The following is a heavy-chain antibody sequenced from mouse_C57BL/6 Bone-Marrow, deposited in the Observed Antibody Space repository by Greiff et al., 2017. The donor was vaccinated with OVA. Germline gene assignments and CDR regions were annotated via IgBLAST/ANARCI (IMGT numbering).Heavy chain of an antibody. CDR2: ISSGGSYT. CDR3: ARARLFAY. CDR1: GFTFSSYG. J-gene: IGHJ3*01. Sequence: VQLKESGGDLVKPGGSLKLSCAASGFTFSSYGMSWVRQTPDKRLEWVATISSGGSYTYYPDSVKGRFTISRDNAKNTLYLQMSSLKSEDTAMYYCARARLFAYWGQGTLVTVSA. V-gene: IGHV5-6*01.